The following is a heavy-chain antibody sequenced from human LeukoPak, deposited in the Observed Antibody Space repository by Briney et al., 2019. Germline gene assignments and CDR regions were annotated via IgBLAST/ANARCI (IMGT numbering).Heavy chain of an antibody. Sequence: SVKVSCKASGGTFSSYAISWVRQTPGQGLEWMGGIIPIFGTANYAQKFQGRVTITADESTSTAYMELSSLRSEDTAVYYCARQMAATGNFDYWGQGTLVTVSS. V-gene: IGHV1-69*13. D-gene: IGHD6-25*01. CDR3: ARQMAATGNFDY. CDR1: GGTFSSYA. J-gene: IGHJ4*02. CDR2: IIPIFGTA.